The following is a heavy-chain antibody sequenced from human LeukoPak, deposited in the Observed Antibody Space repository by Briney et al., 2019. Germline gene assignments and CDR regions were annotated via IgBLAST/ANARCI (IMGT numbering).Heavy chain of an antibody. J-gene: IGHJ4*02. Sequence: ASVKVSCKASGYTLTSYGISWVRQAPGQGLEWMGWISAYNGNTNYAQKLQGRVTMTTDTSTSTAHMELRSLRSDDTAVYYCARDMTTVENCLDYWGQGTLVTVSS. CDR3: ARDMTTVENCLDY. CDR2: ISAYNGNT. CDR1: GYTLTSYG. D-gene: IGHD4-23*01. V-gene: IGHV1-18*01.